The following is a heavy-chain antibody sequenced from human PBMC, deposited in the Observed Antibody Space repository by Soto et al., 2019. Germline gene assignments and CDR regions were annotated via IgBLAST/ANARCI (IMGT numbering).Heavy chain of an antibody. V-gene: IGHV1-69*01. J-gene: IGHJ4*02. CDR2: IIPIFGTA. CDR3: GGGGEGGGGGDTIDY. Sequence: QVQLVQSGAEVKKPGSSVKVSCKASGGTFSSYAISWVRQAPGQGLEWMGGIIPIFGTANYAQKFQGRVTITADESTSKAYRGRGGGKSEDTAVYYCGGGGEGGGGGDTIDYWGQGTLVTVSS. CDR1: GGTFSSYA. D-gene: IGHD2-21*02.